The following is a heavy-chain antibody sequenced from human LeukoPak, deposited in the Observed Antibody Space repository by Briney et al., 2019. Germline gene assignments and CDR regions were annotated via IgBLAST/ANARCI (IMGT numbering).Heavy chain of an antibody. CDR1: GFTVSSNY. J-gene: IGHJ4*02. CDR3: ARDFAGYGVLRPLDY. Sequence: SGGSLRLSCAASGFTVSSNYMSWVRQAPGKGLEWVSVIYSGGSTYYADSVKGRFTISGDNSKNTLYLQMNSLRAEDTAVYYCARDFAGYGVLRPLDYWGQGTLVTVSS. CDR2: IYSGGST. D-gene: IGHD4-17*01. V-gene: IGHV3-66*01.